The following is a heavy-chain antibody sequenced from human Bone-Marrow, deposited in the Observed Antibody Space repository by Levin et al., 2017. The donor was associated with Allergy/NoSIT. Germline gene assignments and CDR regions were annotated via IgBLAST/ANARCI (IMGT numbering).Heavy chain of an antibody. CDR3: ARDLYHSHDSSGYYPTYYYYGMDV. V-gene: IGHV3-30-3*01. CDR1: GFTFSSYA. J-gene: IGHJ6*02. Sequence: GGSLRLSCAASGFTFSSYAMHWVRQAPGKGLEWVAVISYDGSNKYYADSVKGRFTISRDNSKNTLYLQMNSLRAEDTAVYYCARDLYHSHDSSGYYPTYYYYGMDVWGQGTTVTVSS. CDR2: ISYDGSNK. D-gene: IGHD3-22*01.